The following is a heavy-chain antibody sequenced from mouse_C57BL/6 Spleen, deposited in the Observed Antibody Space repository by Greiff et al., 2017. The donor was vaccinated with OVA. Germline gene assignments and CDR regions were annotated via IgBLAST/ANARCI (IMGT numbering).Heavy chain of an antibody. CDR1: GYAFSSSW. D-gene: IGHD4-1*02. V-gene: IGHV1-82*01. J-gene: IGHJ1*03. Sequence: QVQLQQSGPELVKPGASVKISCKASGYAFSSSWMNWVKQRPGKGLEWIGRIYPGDGDTNYNGKFKGKATLTADKSSSTAYMQLSSLTSEDSAVYFCARPLNWDGGSYWYFDVWGTGTTVTVSS. CDR2: IYPGDGDT. CDR3: ARPLNWDGGSYWYFDV.